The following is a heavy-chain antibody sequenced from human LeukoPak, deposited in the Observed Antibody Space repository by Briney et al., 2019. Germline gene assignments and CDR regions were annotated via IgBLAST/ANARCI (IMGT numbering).Heavy chain of an antibody. CDR3: ARGEGGDGYNSNYFDY. CDR2: IYYSGST. Sequence: SETLSLTCTVSGGSISSYYWSWIRQPPGKGLEWIGYIYYSGSTNYNPSLKSRVTISVDTSKNQFSLKLSSVTAADTAVYYCARGEGGDGYNSNYFDYWGQGTLVTVSS. CDR1: GGSISSYY. D-gene: IGHD5-24*01. V-gene: IGHV4-59*01. J-gene: IGHJ4*02.